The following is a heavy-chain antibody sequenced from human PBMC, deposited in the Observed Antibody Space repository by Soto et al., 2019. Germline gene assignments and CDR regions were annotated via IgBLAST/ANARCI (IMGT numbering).Heavy chain of an antibody. CDR1: GGSLSGHY. Sequence: QVQLQQWGAGLLKPSETLSLTCAVYGGSLSGHYWNWIRQPPGKGLEWIGEINHSGITKYNPSLYSRVPISVDACKNQFSLNLKSVTVADTAVYYCERGQYRRDYWGQGTLVTVTS. CDR2: INHSGIT. CDR3: ERGQYRRDY. J-gene: IGHJ4*02. V-gene: IGHV4-34*01. D-gene: IGHD3-16*02.